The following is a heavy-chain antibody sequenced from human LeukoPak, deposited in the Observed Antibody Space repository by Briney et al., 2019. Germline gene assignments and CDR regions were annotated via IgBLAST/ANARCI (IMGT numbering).Heavy chain of an antibody. V-gene: IGHV1-18*01. CDR1: GYTFTTYG. D-gene: IGHD3-22*01. CDR2: ISVYNGNT. Sequence: ASVKVSCKASGYTFTTYGISWVRQAPGQGLEWLGRISVYNGNTNYAQKFQGRVTLTRDTSISTAYMELSRLRSDDTAVFYCARDYYDSSGYGSFDYWGQGTLVTVSS. J-gene: IGHJ4*02. CDR3: ARDYYDSSGYGSFDY.